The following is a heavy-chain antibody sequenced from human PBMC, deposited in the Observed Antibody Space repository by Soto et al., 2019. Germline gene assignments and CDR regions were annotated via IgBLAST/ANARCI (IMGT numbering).Heavy chain of an antibody. D-gene: IGHD2-21*01. Sequence: QVQLQESGPGLVKPSQTLSLTCTVSGCSISDGAYYWSWIRQPPGKVLEWIGHIYDSGNTYNNQSLKSRLTISVDTAKNHFSLNLNSVTAADTAVYYCASGLSGDKVDQWGQGNLVTVSS. V-gene: IGHV4-30-4*01. CDR2: IYDSGNT. J-gene: IGHJ4*02. CDR1: GCSISDGAYY. CDR3: ASGLSGDKVDQ.